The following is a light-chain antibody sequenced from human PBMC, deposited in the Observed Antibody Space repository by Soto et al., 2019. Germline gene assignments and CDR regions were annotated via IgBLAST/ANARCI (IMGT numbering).Light chain of an antibody. CDR2: GAS. CDR1: QFVGRN. J-gene: IGKJ1*01. Sequence: EVVMTQSPPTLSVSPGERATLSCRASQFVGRNLAWYQQKPGQSPRLLVYGASTRATGTAASFTGRGSGTECTLSIRNLQAHDVAIYYCQHYDAWPWTCGQGTKVEI. CDR3: QHYDAWPWT. V-gene: IGKV3-15*01.